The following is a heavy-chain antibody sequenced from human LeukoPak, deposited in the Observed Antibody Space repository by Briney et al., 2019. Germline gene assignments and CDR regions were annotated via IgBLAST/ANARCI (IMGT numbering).Heavy chain of an antibody. CDR1: GFTVSSNY. D-gene: IGHD1-26*01. V-gene: IGHV3-53*01. CDR2: IYSGGST. Sequence: GGSLRLSXAASGFTVSSNYMSWVRQTPGKGLEWLSVIYSGGSTYYADSVKGRFTISRDNSKNTLYLQMNSLRAEDTAVYYCARFPLNLIVGAPQKAFDIWGQGTMVTVSS. CDR3: ARFPLNLIVGAPQKAFDI. J-gene: IGHJ3*02.